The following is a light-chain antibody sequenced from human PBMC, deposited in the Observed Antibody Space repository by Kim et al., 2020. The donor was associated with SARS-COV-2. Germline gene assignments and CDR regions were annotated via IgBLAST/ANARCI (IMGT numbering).Light chain of an antibody. CDR1: SSDVGGYNY. V-gene: IGLV2-14*04. CDR3: SSYSSSDIVL. J-gene: IGLJ2*01. Sequence: GQSFSISCTGTSSDVGGYNYVSWFQQHPGKAPKVIIYDVTKRPSGGSNRFSGSKSGNTASLTISGLQTDDEADYYCSSYSSSDIVLFGGGTQLTVL. CDR2: DVT.